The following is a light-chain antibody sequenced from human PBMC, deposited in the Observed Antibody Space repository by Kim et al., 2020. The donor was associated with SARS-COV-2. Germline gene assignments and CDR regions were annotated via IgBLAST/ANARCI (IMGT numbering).Light chain of an antibody. J-gene: IGLJ2*01. V-gene: IGLV2-14*03. CDR1: SSDIGGYNY. Sequence: QSALTQPTSLSGSPGESITISCSGSSSDIGGYNYVSWYQQHPGKAPKLMIYDVTKRPSGVSDRFSGSKSANMASLTIFGLQAEDVADYYCSSYTTTSAVVFGGGTKVTVL. CDR3: SSYTTTSAVV. CDR2: DVT.